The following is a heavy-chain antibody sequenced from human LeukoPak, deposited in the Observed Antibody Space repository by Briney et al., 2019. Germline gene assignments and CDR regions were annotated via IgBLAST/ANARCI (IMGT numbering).Heavy chain of an antibody. Sequence: GGSLRLSCAASGFTFDDYGMSWVRQAPGKGLEWVSGINWNGGSTGYADSVKGRFTISRDNAKNSLYLQMNSLRAEDTALYYCARESSSYCGGDCYNYFDYWGQGTLVTVSS. CDR3: ARESSSYCGGDCYNYFDY. D-gene: IGHD2-21*02. CDR2: INWNGGST. V-gene: IGHV3-20*04. CDR1: GFTFDDYG. J-gene: IGHJ4*02.